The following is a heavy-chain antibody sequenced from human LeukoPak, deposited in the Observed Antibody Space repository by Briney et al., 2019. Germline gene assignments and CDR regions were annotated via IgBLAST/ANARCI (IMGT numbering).Heavy chain of an antibody. CDR3: VRRNYYFDY. CDR1: GGSISSPTSY. V-gene: IGHV4-39*01. Sequence: KPSETLSLTCTVSGGSISSPTSYWGWVRQSPGKGLERIASVYYTGGTYFNPSFKSRVTISIDTSKNQFSLRLNSVTAADTAVYYCVRRNYYFDYWGQGTLVTVSS. CDR2: VYYTGGT. J-gene: IGHJ4*02.